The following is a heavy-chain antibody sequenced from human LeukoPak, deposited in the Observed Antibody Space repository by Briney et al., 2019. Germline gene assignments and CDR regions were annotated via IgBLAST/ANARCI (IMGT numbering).Heavy chain of an antibody. CDR3: ARVRVAGICDY. V-gene: IGHV4-34*01. Sequence: SETLSLTCAVYGGSFSGYYWSWIRQPPGKGLEWIGEINHSGSTNYNPSLKSRVTISVDTSKNQFSLELSSVTAADTAVYYCARVRVAGICDYWGQGTLVTVSS. J-gene: IGHJ4*02. CDR2: INHSGST. D-gene: IGHD6-19*01. CDR1: GGSFSGYY.